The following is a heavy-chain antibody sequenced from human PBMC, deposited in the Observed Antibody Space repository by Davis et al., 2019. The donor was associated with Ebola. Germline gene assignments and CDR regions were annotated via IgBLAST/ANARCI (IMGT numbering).Heavy chain of an antibody. V-gene: IGHV4-31*03. CDR3: AGVRFLEWPYDY. Sequence: MPSETLSLTCPLSAGSISSVGYYWSWIRQHPGKGLEWIGYIYYSGRTYYNPSLKSRVTISVATSKNQFSLKLSSVTAADTAVYYCAGVRFLEWPYDYWGQGTLVTVSS. CDR2: IYYSGRT. CDR1: AGSISSVGYY. J-gene: IGHJ4*02. D-gene: IGHD3-3*01.